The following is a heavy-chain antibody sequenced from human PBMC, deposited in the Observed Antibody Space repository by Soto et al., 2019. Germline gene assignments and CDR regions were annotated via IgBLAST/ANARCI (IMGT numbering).Heavy chain of an antibody. J-gene: IGHJ4*02. Sequence: SETLSLTCSVSGTSIRGYYWTWIRQPPGKGLEWIGYIHYTGTTKYNPSLKSRVTISVDTSKNQFSLRLNSVTAADTAVYYCAREVSSFGSNHFDSWGQGALVTVSS. CDR1: GTSIRGYY. CDR3: AREVSSFGSNHFDS. V-gene: IGHV4-59*01. D-gene: IGHD3-10*01. CDR2: IHYTGTT.